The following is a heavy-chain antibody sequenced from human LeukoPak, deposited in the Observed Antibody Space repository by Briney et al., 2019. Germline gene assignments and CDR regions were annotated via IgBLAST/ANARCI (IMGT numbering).Heavy chain of an antibody. D-gene: IGHD6-6*01. CDR1: GFSFSDYA. Sequence: GRSLRLSCAASGFSFSDYALHWVRQAPGKGLEWVAVISYGGTKEYYADSVKGRFTVSKDNSKNTLYLQMNSLRHEDTAVYYCARNKPITAFFGMDVWGQGTTVIVSS. J-gene: IGHJ6*02. V-gene: IGHV3-30*04. CDR3: ARNKPITAFFGMDV. CDR2: ISYGGTKE.